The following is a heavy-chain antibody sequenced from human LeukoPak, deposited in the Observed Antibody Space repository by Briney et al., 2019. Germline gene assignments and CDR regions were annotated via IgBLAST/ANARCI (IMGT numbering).Heavy chain of an antibody. CDR1: GGSFSGYY. J-gene: IGHJ6*03. V-gene: IGHV4-34*01. CDR3: ARGERGRFPYPKDYYYMDV. D-gene: IGHD3-16*01. Sequence: SETLSLTCAVYGGSFSGYYWSCIRQPPGKGLEWIGEINHSGSTNYNPSLKSRVTISLDTSKNQFSLKLSSVTAADTAVYYCARGERGRFPYPKDYYYMDVWGKGTTVTVSS. CDR2: INHSGST.